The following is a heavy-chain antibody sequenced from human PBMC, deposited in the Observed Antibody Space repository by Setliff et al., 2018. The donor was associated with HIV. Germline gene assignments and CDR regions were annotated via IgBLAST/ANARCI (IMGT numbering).Heavy chain of an antibody. CDR1: GVSISNYY. J-gene: IGHJ4*02. CDR3: ARDQSDWFY. Sequence: SETLSLTCTVSGVSISNYYWSWIRQPPGKGLEWIGYMYYSGNTNYNPSLKSRVTISVDTSKSQFSLKLNSVTAADTAVYYCARDQSDWFYGGQETLVTVS. D-gene: IGHD3-3*01. V-gene: IGHV4-59*01. CDR2: MYYSGNT.